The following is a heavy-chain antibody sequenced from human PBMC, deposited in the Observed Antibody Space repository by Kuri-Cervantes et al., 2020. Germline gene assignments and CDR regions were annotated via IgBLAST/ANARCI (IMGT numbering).Heavy chain of an antibody. V-gene: IGHV3-64*02. CDR2: ISSNGGST. Sequence: GGSLRLSCAASGFTFSSYAMHWVRQAPGKGLEYVSAISSNGGSTYYADSVKGRFTISRDNSKNTLYLQMGSLRAEDMAVYYCAKGGTTVTPYFDYWGQGTLVTVSS. J-gene: IGHJ4*01. CDR1: GFTFSSYA. D-gene: IGHD4-17*01. CDR3: AKGGTTVTPYFDY.